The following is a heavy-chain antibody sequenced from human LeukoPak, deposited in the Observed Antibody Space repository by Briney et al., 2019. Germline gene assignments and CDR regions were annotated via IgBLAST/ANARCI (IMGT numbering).Heavy chain of an antibody. D-gene: IGHD6-13*01. V-gene: IGHV3-21*01. CDR2: ISSSSNYI. J-gene: IGHJ4*02. CDR3: ARDGIAAAAYYFDY. CDR1: GFTFSSYS. Sequence: GGSLRLSCAASGFTFSSYSMNWVRQAPGKGLEWVSSISSSSNYIYYADSVKGRFTISRDNAKNSLYLQMNSLRAEDTAVYYCARDGIAAAAYYFDYWSQGTLVTVSS.